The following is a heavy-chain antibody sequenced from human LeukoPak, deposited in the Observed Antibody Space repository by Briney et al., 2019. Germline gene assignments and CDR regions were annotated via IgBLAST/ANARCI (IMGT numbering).Heavy chain of an antibody. D-gene: IGHD2-2*01. CDR1: GFTFSSYA. J-gene: IGHJ5*02. CDR2: ISGSGGST. CDR3: AKTTPFYCSSTSCHVGWFDP. Sequence: GGSLRLSCAASGFTFSSYAMSWVRQAPGKGLEWVSAISGSGGSTYYADSVKGRFTISRDNSKNTLYLQMNSLRAEDTAVYYCAKTTPFYCSSTSCHVGWFDPWGQGTLVTVSP. V-gene: IGHV3-23*01.